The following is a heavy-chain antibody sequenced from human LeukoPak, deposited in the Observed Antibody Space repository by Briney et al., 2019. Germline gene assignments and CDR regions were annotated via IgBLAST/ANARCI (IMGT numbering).Heavy chain of an antibody. CDR3: AKRGWDHNGSNWFDP. CDR1: GFTFSSYS. D-gene: IGHD1-26*01. V-gene: IGHV3-48*04. Sequence: GGSLRLSCAASGFTFSSYSMSWVRQAPGKGLEWVSYISSSSSTIYYADSVKGRFTISRDNAKNSLYLQMNSLRAEDTAVYYCAKRGWDHNGSNWFDPWGQGTLVTVSS. J-gene: IGHJ5*02. CDR2: ISSSSSTI.